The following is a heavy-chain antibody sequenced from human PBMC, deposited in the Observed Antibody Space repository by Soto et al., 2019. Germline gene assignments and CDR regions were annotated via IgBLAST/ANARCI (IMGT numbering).Heavy chain of an antibody. Sequence: GASVKFSCKASGYTFTSYGISWVRQAPGQGLEWMGWISAYNGNTNYAQKLQGRVTMTTDTSTSTAYMELRSLRSDDTAVYYCARAHDYGDYYNWFDPWGQGTLVTVSS. CDR2: ISAYNGNT. CDR3: ARAHDYGDYYNWFDP. D-gene: IGHD4-17*01. J-gene: IGHJ5*02. V-gene: IGHV1-18*01. CDR1: GYTFTSYG.